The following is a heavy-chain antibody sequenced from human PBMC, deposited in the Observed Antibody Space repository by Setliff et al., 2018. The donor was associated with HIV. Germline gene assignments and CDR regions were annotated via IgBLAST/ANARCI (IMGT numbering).Heavy chain of an antibody. CDR2: IIPIFDTT. V-gene: IGHV1-69*13. CDR3: ARDQATGYEKVWFSWIDP. D-gene: IGHD5-12*01. J-gene: IGHJ5*02. CDR1: GGTFSNYA. Sequence: SVKVSCKASGGTFSNYAINWVRQAPGQGLEWMGGIIPIFDTTHYAHKFHGRVTITADESARTSYMDLSSLISEDTATYSCARDQATGYEKVWFSWIDPCGQGTLVTVPQ.